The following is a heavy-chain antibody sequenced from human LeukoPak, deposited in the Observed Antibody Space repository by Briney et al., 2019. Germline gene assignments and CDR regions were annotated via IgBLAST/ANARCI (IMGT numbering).Heavy chain of an antibody. CDR3: ARDRDGYNSDY. Sequence: SETLSLTCTVSGGSISSSSYYWGWIRQPPGKGLEWIGSIYYSGSTYYNPSLKSRVTISVDTSKNQSSLKLSSVTAADTAVYYCARDRDGYNSDYWGQGTLVTVSS. CDR1: GGSISSSSYY. CDR2: IYYSGST. V-gene: IGHV4-39*02. D-gene: IGHD5-24*01. J-gene: IGHJ4*02.